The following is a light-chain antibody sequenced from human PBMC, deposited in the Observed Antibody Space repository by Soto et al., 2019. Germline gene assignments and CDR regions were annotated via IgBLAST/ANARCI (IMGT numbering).Light chain of an antibody. J-gene: IGKJ2*01. CDR1: QSISRW. CDR2: DAS. V-gene: IGKV1-5*01. CDR3: QQYNHYST. Sequence: DIQMTQSPSTLSASVGDRVTITCRASQSISRWVAWYQQKPGKAPKLLIYDASSLESGVPSRFSGSGSGTEFTLTISSLQPDDFAPYYCQQYNHYSTFGQGTKLEIK.